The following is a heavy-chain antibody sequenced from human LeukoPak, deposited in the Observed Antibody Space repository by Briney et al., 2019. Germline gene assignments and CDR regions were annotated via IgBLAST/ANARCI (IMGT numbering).Heavy chain of an antibody. D-gene: IGHD2-2*01. CDR1: GGSISSYY. CDR2: IYYSGST. Sequence: SETLSLTCTVSGGSISSYYWSWIRQPPGKGLEWIGYIYYSGSTNYNPSLKSRVTISVDTSKNQFSLKLSSVTAADTAVYHCARLSVEIRDIVVVPAASESLNWFDPWGQGTLVTVSS. V-gene: IGHV4-59*08. J-gene: IGHJ5*02. CDR3: ARLSVEIRDIVVVPAASESLNWFDP.